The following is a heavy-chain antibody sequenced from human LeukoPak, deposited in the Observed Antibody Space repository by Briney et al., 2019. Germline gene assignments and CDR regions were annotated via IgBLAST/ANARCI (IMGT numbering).Heavy chain of an antibody. V-gene: IGHV3-9*01. J-gene: IGHJ3*02. CDR3: AKAIVGATTDAFDI. CDR2: ISWNSGSI. D-gene: IGHD1-26*01. Sequence: GGSLRLSCAASGFIFDDYAMHWVRQAPGKGLEWVSGISWNSGSIGYADSVKGRFTISRDNAKNSLYLQMNSLRAEDTALYYCAKAIVGATTDAFDIWGQGTMVTVSS. CDR1: GFIFDDYA.